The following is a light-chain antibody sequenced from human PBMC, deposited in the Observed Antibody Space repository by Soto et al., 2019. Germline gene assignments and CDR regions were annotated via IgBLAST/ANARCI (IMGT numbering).Light chain of an antibody. Sequence: QSALTQPASVSGSPGQSITISCTGTSSDIGTYNFVSWYQQHPGKAPKLMIFDVSNRPSGVSNRFSGSKSGNTASLTISVIQDEDEADYYCSSYTVSTSYVFGGGTKLTVL. V-gene: IGLV2-14*03. CDR2: DVS. CDR1: SSDIGTYNF. J-gene: IGLJ1*01. CDR3: SSYTVSTSYV.